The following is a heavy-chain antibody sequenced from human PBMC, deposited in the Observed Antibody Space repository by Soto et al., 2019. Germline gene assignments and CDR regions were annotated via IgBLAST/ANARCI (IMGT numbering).Heavy chain of an antibody. J-gene: IGHJ1*01. CDR2: ISSSSSYI. Sequence: GSLRLSCAASGFTFSSYSMNWVRQAPGKGLEWVSSISSSSSYIYYADSVKGRFTISRDNAKNSLYLQMNSLRAEDTAVYYCASAMSWNLVKGGAYFQHWGQGTLVTV. V-gene: IGHV3-21*01. D-gene: IGHD1-1*01. CDR1: GFTFSSYS. CDR3: ASAMSWNLVKGGAYFQH.